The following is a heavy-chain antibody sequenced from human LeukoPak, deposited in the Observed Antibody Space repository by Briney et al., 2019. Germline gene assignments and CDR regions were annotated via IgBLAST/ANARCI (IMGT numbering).Heavy chain of an antibody. V-gene: IGHV4-59*01. CDR2: IYYSGTT. Sequence: SETLSLTCTVSGGXLSGYYCSWIRQPPGKGLEWIGYIYYSGTTNYNPSLKSRLTISVDTSKNQFSLKLTSVAAADTAVYYCARKKRADPGIDIWGQGTMVTVSS. CDR1: GGXLSGYY. J-gene: IGHJ3*02. CDR3: ARKKRADPGIDI.